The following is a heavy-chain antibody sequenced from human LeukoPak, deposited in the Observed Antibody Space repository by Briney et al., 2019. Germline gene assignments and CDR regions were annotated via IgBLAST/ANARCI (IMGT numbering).Heavy chain of an antibody. CDR3: ARDGDEYSGYDFDY. CDR1: GNTFTGYY. D-gene: IGHD5-12*01. V-gene: IGHV1-2*02. J-gene: IGHJ4*02. CDR2: INPNSGGT. Sequence: GASVKVSCKASGNTFTGYYMHWVRQAPGQGLEWMGWINPNSGGTNYAQKFQGRVTMTRDTSISTAYMELSRLRSDDTAVYYCARDGDEYSGYDFDYWGQGTLVTVSS.